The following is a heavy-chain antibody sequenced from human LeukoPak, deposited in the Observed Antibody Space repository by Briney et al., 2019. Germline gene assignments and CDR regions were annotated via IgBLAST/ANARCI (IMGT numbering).Heavy chain of an antibody. CDR3: ARAHGDIVVVPVALNWIDP. CDR1: GYTFTSYG. V-gene: IGHV1-18*01. Sequence: ASVKVSSTASGYTFTSYGIIWVRQAPGQGREWMGWISPYIANTNYAQKVQGRVSMTTDTSTSTAYMELRSLRSDDTAVYYCARAHGDIVVVPVALNWIDPWGQGTLVTVSS. CDR2: ISPYIANT. D-gene: IGHD2-2*01. J-gene: IGHJ5*02.